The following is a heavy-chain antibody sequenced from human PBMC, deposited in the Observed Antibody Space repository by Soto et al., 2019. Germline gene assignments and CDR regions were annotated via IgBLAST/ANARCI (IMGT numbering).Heavy chain of an antibody. CDR1: GYTFTSYG. J-gene: IGHJ5*02. D-gene: IGHD3-22*01. V-gene: IGHV1-18*01. CDR3: ARDFYYDSSGYYNWFDP. Sequence: ASVKVSCKASGYTFTSYGISWVRQAPGQGLEWMGWISAYNGNTNYAQKLQGRVTMTTDTSTSTAYMGLRSLRSDDTAVYYCARDFYYDSSGYYNWFDPWGQGTLVTVS. CDR2: ISAYNGNT.